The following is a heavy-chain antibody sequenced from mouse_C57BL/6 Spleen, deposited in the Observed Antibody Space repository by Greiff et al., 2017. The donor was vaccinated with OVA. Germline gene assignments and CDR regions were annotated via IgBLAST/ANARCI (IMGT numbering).Heavy chain of an antibody. J-gene: IGHJ4*01. CDR2: INPNNGGT. CDR3: ARSGYSRYYALDY. D-gene: IGHD2-12*01. Sequence: EVKLQESGPELVKPGASVKIPCKASGYTFTDYNMDWVKQSHGKSLEWIGDINPNNGGTIYNQKFKGKATLTVDKSSSKAYLELRSLTSEDTAVYYCARSGYSRYYALDYWGQGTSVTVSS. V-gene: IGHV1-18*01. CDR1: GYTFTDYN.